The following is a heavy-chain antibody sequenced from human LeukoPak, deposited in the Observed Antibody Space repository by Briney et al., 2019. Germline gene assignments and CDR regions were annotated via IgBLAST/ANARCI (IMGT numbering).Heavy chain of an antibody. CDR2: IKQDGSEK. CDR3: ARGRFGELSLYYFDY. D-gene: IGHD3-10*01. V-gene: IGHV3-7*01. Sequence: GGSLRLSCAASGFTLSSYWMSWVRQAPGKGLEWVANIKQDGSEKYYVDSVKGRFTISRDNAKNSLYLQMNSLRAEDTAVYYCARGRFGELSLYYFDYWGQGTLVTVSS. J-gene: IGHJ4*02. CDR1: GFTLSSYW.